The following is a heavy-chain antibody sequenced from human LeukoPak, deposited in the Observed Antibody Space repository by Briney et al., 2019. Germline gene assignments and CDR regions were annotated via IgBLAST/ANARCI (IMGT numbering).Heavy chain of an antibody. D-gene: IGHD4-11*01. J-gene: IGHJ6*02. CDR2: INAGNGNT. Sequence: VASVKVSCKASGYTFTSYAMHWVRQAPGQRLEWMGWINAGNGNTKYSQKFQGRVTITRDTSASTAYMELSSLRSEGTAVYYCASTETEIYYYYGMDVWGQGITVTVSS. V-gene: IGHV1-3*01. CDR3: ASTETEIYYYYGMDV. CDR1: GYTFTSYA.